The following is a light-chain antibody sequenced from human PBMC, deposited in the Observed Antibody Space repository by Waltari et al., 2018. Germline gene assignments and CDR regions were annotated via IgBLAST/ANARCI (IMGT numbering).Light chain of an antibody. J-gene: IGLJ1*01. CDR2: YVN. Sequence: QSALTQPASVSGSPGQSITISCTGTSSDVGGYPYVSWYQHHPGKAPKLMIHYVNNRPSGVFNRFSGSKSGNTASLTISGLQAEDAADYYCSSYTSISTFYVFGTGTKVTVL. CDR1: SSDVGGYPY. CDR3: SSYTSISTFYV. V-gene: IGLV2-14*03.